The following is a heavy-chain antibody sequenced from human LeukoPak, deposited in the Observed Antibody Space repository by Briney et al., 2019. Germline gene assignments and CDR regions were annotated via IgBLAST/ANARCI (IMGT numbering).Heavy chain of an antibody. CDR3: ARAKYDSIRYYYRGFDI. CDR2: ISDSGGST. CDR1: GFTFSTYA. J-gene: IGHJ3*02. D-gene: IGHD3-22*01. Sequence: GGSLRLSCAASGFTFSTYAMSWVRQAPGKGLEWVSGISDSGGSTYYADSVKGRFTISRDNSKNTLYLQMNSLRAEDTAVYYCARAKYDSIRYYYRGFDIWGQGTMVTVSS. V-gene: IGHV3-23*01.